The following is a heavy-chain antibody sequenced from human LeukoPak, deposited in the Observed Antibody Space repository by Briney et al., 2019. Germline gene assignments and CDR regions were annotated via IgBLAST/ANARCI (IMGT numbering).Heavy chain of an antibody. J-gene: IGHJ4*02. CDR2: ISAYNGNT. CDR1: GYSFTSYG. Sequence: GASVKVSCKASGYSFTSYGISWVRQAPGQGLEWMGWISAYNGNTNYAQKLQGRVTMTTDTSTSTAYMELRSLRSDDTAVYYCARDLCSGGSCYSDYWGQGTLVTVSS. CDR3: ARDLCSGGSCYSDY. D-gene: IGHD2-15*01. V-gene: IGHV1-18*01.